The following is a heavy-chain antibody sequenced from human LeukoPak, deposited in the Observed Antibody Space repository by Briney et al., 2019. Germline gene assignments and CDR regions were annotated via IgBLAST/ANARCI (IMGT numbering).Heavy chain of an antibody. V-gene: IGHV3-21*01. D-gene: IGHD5-18*01. CDR3: ARDDIVTYGYSYGFDY. CDR2: ISSSSSYI. Sequence: SGGSLRLSCAASGFTFSSYSMNWVRQAPGKGLEWVSSISSSSSYIYYADSVKGRFTISRDNAKNSLYLQMNSLRAEDTAVYYCARDDIVTYGYSYGFDYWGQGTLVTVSS. J-gene: IGHJ4*02. CDR1: GFTFSSYS.